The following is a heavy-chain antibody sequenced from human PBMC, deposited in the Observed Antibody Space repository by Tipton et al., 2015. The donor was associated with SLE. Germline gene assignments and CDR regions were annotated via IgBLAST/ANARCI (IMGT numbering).Heavy chain of an antibody. J-gene: IGHJ3*02. CDR1: DGSLSGYY. CDR3: AREARNTWRAFDS. V-gene: IGHV4-34*01. CDR2: MNHSGST. Sequence: TLSLTCSVYDGSLSGYYWNWICKPQGKGMEWIGEMNHSGSTNYNQTLKSRITISVETSKNQFYLKLNSVTAADTAVYYCAREARNTWRAFDSWGQGTIVPVSS.